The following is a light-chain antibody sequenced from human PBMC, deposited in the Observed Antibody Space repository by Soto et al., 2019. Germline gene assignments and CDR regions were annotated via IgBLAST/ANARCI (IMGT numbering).Light chain of an antibody. J-gene: IGKJ4*01. CDR1: ESISSW. V-gene: IGKV1-5*01. Sequence: QMSQSHSTMSESVGDRVKITGRASESISSWLAWYQQKPGKAPNLLIYDASTLHSGVPSRFIGGGSGTDFTLTISSLQPEDFATYYCQQVNVYPSTFGGGTKVDI. CDR2: DAS. CDR3: QQVNVYPST.